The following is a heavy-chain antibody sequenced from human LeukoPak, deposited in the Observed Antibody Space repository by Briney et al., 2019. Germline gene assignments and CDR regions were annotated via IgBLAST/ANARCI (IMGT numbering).Heavy chain of an antibody. CDR2: IREDGIEK. CDR1: EFTFSRYW. CDR3: ARGHYDLNL. J-gene: IGHJ6*02. V-gene: IGHV3-7*01. Sequence: PGGSLRLSCAASEFTFSRYWMTWVRQAPGKGLEWVANIREDGIEKYYVDSVKGRFTISRDNAKNSLYLQMNSLTADDTAVYYCARGHYDLNLWGQGTTVTVSS.